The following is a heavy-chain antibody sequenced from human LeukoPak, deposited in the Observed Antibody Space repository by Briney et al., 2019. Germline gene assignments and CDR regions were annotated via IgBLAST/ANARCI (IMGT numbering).Heavy chain of an antibody. CDR3: ARDAAFTIFGVVMRPGYMDV. CDR2: MNPNSGNT. CDR1: GYTFTSYD. J-gene: IGHJ6*03. Sequence: ASVKVSCKASGYTFTSYDINWVRQAPGPGLEGLGWMNPNSGNTGYAQKFQGRVTITRNTSISTAYMELSSLRSEDTAVYYCARDAAFTIFGVVMRPGYMDVWGKGTTVTVSS. V-gene: IGHV1-8*03. D-gene: IGHD3-3*01.